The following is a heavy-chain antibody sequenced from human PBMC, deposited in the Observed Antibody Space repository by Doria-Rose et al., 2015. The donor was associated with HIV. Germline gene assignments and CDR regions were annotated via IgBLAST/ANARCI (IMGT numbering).Heavy chain of an antibody. D-gene: IGHD3-3*01. V-gene: IGHV4-31*03. Sequence: LPLTCIVSGASVSRRCYYWPGILQVPGKGPASLGYTYYTGTSDYSPSLKSRLNMAVDTSKNQFSLKLSFVTVADTAVYYCARMGSYRELDYWGQGARGIGSA. J-gene: IGHJ4*02. CDR2: TYYTGTS. CDR3: ARMGSYRELDY. CDR1: GASVSRRCYY.